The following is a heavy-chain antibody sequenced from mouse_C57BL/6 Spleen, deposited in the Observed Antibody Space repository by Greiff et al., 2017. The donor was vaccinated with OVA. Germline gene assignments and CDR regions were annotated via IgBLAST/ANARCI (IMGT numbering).Heavy chain of an antibody. D-gene: IGHD2-2*01. Sequence: EVQRVESGGGLVKPGGSLKLSCAASGFTFSSYAMSWVRQTPEKRLEWVATISDGGSYTYYPDNVKGRFTISRDNAKNNLYLQMSHLKSEDTAMYYCARAEDGYGAWFADWGKGTLVTVSA. CDR2: ISDGGSYT. CDR1: GFTFSSYA. V-gene: IGHV5-4*01. CDR3: ARAEDGYGAWFAD. J-gene: IGHJ3*01.